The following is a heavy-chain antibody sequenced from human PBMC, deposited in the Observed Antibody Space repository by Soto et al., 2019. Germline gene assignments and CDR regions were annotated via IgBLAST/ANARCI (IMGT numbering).Heavy chain of an antibody. CDR3: ARDPGYSTTWHQAFDI. Sequence: ASLKVSCKASGYTFTSYGISWVRQAPGQGPEWMGRISTYNGNTNYVQKLQGRVTMTTDTSTNTAYMELRSLRYDDTAVYYCARDPGYSTTWHQAFDIWGQGTMVTVSS. CDR2: ISTYNGNT. CDR1: GYTFTSYG. D-gene: IGHD6-13*01. V-gene: IGHV1-18*01. J-gene: IGHJ3*02.